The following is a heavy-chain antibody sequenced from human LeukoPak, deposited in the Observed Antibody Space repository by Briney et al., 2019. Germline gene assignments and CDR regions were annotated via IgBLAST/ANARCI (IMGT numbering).Heavy chain of an antibody. CDR2: INPNSGGT. CDR3: ASRSGLRLGELSLY. D-gene: IGHD3-16*02. CDR1: GYTFTGYY. J-gene: IGHJ4*02. Sequence: ASVKVSCKASGYTFTGYYMHWVRQAPGQGLEWMGWINPNSGGTNYAQKFQGRVTMTRDTSISTAYMVLSRLRSDDTAVYYCASRSGLRLGELSLYWGQGTLVTVSS. V-gene: IGHV1-2*02.